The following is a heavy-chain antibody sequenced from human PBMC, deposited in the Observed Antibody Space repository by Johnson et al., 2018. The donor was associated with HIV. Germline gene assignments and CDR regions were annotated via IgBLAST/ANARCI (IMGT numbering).Heavy chain of an antibody. V-gene: IGHV3-33*01. CDR3: TTDPRWELPRYGI. J-gene: IGHJ3*02. D-gene: IGHD1-26*01. CDR2: MWYDGSNK. Sequence: QVQLVESGGGVVQPGRSLRLSCAASGFSFSSYGMHWVRQAPGKGLEWVAVMWYDGSNKYYADSVKGRFTISSDDSKNTLYLQMNSLKTEDTAVYYCTTDPRWELPRYGIWGQGTMVTVSS. CDR1: GFSFSSYG.